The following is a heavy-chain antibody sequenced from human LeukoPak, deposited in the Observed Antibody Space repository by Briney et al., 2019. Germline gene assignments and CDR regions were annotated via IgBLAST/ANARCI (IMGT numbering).Heavy chain of an antibody. CDR3: ARGVITGTTSYYYYGMDV. J-gene: IGHJ6*02. CDR2: IYHSGST. V-gene: IGHV4-30-2*01. Sequence: SETLSLTCAVSGGSISSGGYSWSWIRQPPGKGLEWIGYIYHSGSTYYNPSLKSRVTISVDRSKNQFFLKLSSVTSADTAVYYCARGVITGTTSYYYYGMDVWGQGITVTVSS. D-gene: IGHD1-7*01. CDR1: GGSISSGGYS.